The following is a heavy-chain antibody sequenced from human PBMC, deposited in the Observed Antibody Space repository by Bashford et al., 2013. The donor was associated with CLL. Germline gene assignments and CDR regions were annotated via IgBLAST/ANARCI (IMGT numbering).Heavy chain of an antibody. CDR2: VYWDDDN. D-gene: IGHD1-26*01. V-gene: IGHV2-5*02. CDR3: ARRLKGPNWDGGCFDY. CDR1: GFSLSTHGVG. Sequence: SGPTLVKPTQTLTLTCTLSGFSLSTHGVGVGWIRQPPGGALECLALVYWDDDNRFSPSLKSRLFITKDTSNNQVVLTMTNMDPVDTATYYCARRLKGPNWDGGCFDYWGQGALVTVSS. J-gene: IGHJ4*02.